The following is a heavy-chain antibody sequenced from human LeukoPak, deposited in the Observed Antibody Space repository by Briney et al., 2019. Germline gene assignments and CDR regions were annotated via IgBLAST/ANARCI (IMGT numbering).Heavy chain of an antibody. J-gene: IGHJ4*02. Sequence: SETLSLTCTVSGGSISSSSYYWGWIRQPPGKGLEWIGSIYYSGSTYYNPSLKSRVTISVDTSKNQFSLKLSSVTAADTAVYYCARGPGRADYWGQGTLVTVSS. CDR1: GGSISSSSYY. CDR2: IYYSGST. V-gene: IGHV4-39*07. CDR3: ARGPGRADY.